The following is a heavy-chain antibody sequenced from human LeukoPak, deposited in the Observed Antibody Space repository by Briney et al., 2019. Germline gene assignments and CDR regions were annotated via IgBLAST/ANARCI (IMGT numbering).Heavy chain of an antibody. Sequence: GGSLRLSCATSGFTFSNYWMSWVRQAPGKGLEWVANMNQDGGEKYYVDSAKGRFTISRDNAKNSLYLQMNSLRAEDTALYYCARDVEGYWGQGTLVTVSS. J-gene: IGHJ4*02. V-gene: IGHV3-7*05. D-gene: IGHD2-15*01. CDR2: MNQDGGEK. CDR3: ARDVEGY. CDR1: GFTFSNYW.